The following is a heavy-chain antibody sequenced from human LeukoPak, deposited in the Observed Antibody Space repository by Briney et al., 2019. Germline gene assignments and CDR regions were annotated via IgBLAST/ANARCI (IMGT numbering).Heavy chain of an antibody. V-gene: IGHV3-23*01. D-gene: IGHD4-17*01. CDR1: EFTFSSYV. CDR3: AKSGVDYGDPDAFDI. Sequence: PGGSLRLSCAASEFTFSSYVMAWVRQAPGKGLEWVSAISGSGGSTYYADSVKGRFTISRDNSKNTLYLQMNSLRAEDTAVYYCAKSGVDYGDPDAFDIWGQGTTVTVSS. J-gene: IGHJ3*02. CDR2: ISGSGGST.